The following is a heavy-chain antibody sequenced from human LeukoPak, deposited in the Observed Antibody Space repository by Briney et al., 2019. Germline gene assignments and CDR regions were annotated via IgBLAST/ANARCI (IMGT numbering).Heavy chain of an antibody. Sequence: QPGRSLRLSCAASGFTFSSYGMHWVRQAPGKGLEWVAVIWYDGGNKYYADSVKGRFTISRDNSKNTLYLQMNSLGAEDTAVYYCARDYYDSSGPFDYWGQGTLVTVSS. J-gene: IGHJ4*02. CDR3: ARDYYDSSGPFDY. CDR1: GFTFSSYG. V-gene: IGHV3-33*01. CDR2: IWYDGGNK. D-gene: IGHD3-22*01.